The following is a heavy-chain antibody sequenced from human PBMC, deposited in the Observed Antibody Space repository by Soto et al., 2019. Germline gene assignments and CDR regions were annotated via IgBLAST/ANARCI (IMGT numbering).Heavy chain of an antibody. CDR1: GGSISSYY. J-gene: IGHJ4*02. CDR3: ARGTYYDSSGYPRPYDY. D-gene: IGHD3-22*01. Sequence: SETLSLTCTVSGGSISSYYWSWIRQPPGKGLEWIGYIYYSGSTNYNPSLKSRVTISVDTSKNQFSLKLSSVTAADTAVYYCARGTYYDSSGYPRPYDYWGQGTLVTVSS. V-gene: IGHV4-59*01. CDR2: IYYSGST.